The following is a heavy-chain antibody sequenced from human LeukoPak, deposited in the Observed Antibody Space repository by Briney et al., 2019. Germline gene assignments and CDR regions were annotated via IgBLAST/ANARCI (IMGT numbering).Heavy chain of an antibody. CDR1: GGSISTYY. CDR2: IYYSGST. V-gene: IGHV4-59*01. CDR3: ARVDGGKPL. Sequence: SETLSLTCTVSGGSISTYYWSWIRQPPGKGLEWIGYIYYSGSTNYNPSLKSRLSISVDTSKNQFSLKLTSVTAADTAVYYCARVDGGKPLWGQGTLVTVSS. J-gene: IGHJ4*02. D-gene: IGHD4-23*01.